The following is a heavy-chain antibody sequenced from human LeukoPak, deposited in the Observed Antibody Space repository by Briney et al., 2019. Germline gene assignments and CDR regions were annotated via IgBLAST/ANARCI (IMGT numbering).Heavy chain of an antibody. J-gene: IGHJ4*02. CDR1: GGTFSSYA. Sequence: SAVKVSCKPSGGTFSSYAISWVRQAPGQGLEWMGGIIPIFGTANYAQKFQGRVTITADESTSTAYMELSSLRSEDTPVYYCARVLDASGGYYPAIWGQGTLGTLSS. D-gene: IGHD3-3*01. V-gene: IGHV1-69*13. CDR2: IIPIFGTA. CDR3: ARVLDASGGYYPAI.